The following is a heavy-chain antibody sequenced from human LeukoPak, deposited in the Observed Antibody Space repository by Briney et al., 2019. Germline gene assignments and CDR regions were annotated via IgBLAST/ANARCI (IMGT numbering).Heavy chain of an antibody. D-gene: IGHD2-2*01. CDR1: GFTFSTYE. J-gene: IGHJ3*01. CDR2: ISHDGNDQ. Sequence: GGSLRLSCAASGFTFSTYEMHWVRQAPGKGLKWVAVISHDGNDQYYADSVKGRFTISRDNSKNALYLQMNSLRLEDTAVYYCARDRGCSRTSCFNAFDVWGQGTMGIVSS. CDR3: ARDRGCSRTSCFNAFDV. V-gene: IGHV3-30*04.